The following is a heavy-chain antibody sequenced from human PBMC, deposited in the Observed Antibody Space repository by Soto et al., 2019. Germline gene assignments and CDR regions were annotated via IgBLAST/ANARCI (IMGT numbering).Heavy chain of an antibody. J-gene: IGHJ5*02. CDR2: INHTGGT. Sequence: AETLSLTCAVYGGSVCGYYWNWVLQAPGKGLEWIGEINHTGGTHYNPSLKSRVTMSVDTSKNQFSLRLSSVTAADTAIYYCATRITVFGLLIPPFDPWGQGTQVTVSS. CDR3: ATRITVFGLLIPPFDP. D-gene: IGHD3-3*01. V-gene: IGHV4-34*01. CDR1: GGSVCGYY.